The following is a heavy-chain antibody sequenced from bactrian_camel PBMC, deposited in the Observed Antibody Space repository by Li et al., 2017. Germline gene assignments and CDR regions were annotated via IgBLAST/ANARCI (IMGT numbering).Heavy chain of an antibody. CDR3: AAELVTVEPYVVEREYYY. V-gene: IGHV3-3*01. CDR2: IDTSGHRT. D-gene: IGHD7*01. CDR1: EHTYKSNC. Sequence: QVQLVESGGGSVQVRGSLRLACKISEHTYKSNCMAWFRQGLGNKREGVAMIDTSGHRTYYADSVNGRFTVSEDNAKNAVHLQMNSLKQEDSSMYCCAAELVTVEPYVVEREYYYWGPGTDVAAS. J-gene: IGHJ4*01.